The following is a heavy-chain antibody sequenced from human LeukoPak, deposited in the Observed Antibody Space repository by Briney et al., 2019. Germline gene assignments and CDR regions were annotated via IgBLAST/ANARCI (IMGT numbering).Heavy chain of an antibody. CDR1: GFTFSVYG. CDR3: VRDFEVPAAAPDYYYFYYMDV. CDR2: ISGGGTTI. J-gene: IGHJ6*03. D-gene: IGHD2-2*01. Sequence: GGSLRLSCAVSGFTFSVYGMNWVRQAPGKGLEWLSHISGGGTTIYYADSVKGRFTVSRDNVENSLFLQMNSLRVDDTAVYYCVRDFEVPAAAPDYYYFYYMDVWGTGTTVTVSS. V-gene: IGHV3-48*04.